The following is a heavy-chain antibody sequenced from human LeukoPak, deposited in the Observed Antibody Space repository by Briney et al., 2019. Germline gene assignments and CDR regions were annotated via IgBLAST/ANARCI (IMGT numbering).Heavy chain of an antibody. V-gene: IGHV3-23*01. D-gene: IGHD6-19*01. CDR2: ISISGGDT. Sequence: GRSLRLSCVASGFTVTRSALSWVRQAAGKGLEWVSGISISGGDTPSADSVRGRFTISRDKSKNTLYLQMNNLRAEDTAVYYCVRERDRGIDVADDFDYWGQGTLVTVSS. CDR1: GFTVTRSA. J-gene: IGHJ4*02. CDR3: VRERDRGIDVADDFDY.